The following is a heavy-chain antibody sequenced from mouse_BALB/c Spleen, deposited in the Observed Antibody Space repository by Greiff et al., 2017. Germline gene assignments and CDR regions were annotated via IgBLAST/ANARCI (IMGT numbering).Heavy chain of an antibody. CDR1: GFTFSSYY. CDR3: ARYRYDGPYYYAMDY. D-gene: IGHD2-14*01. Sequence: EVKLMESGGGLVKLGGSLKLSCAASGFTFSSYYMSWVRQTPEKRLELVAAINSNGGSTYYPDTVKGRFTISRDNAKNTLYLQMSSLKSEDTALYYCARYRYDGPYYYAMDYWGQGTSVTVSS. J-gene: IGHJ4*01. V-gene: IGHV5-6-2*01. CDR2: INSNGGST.